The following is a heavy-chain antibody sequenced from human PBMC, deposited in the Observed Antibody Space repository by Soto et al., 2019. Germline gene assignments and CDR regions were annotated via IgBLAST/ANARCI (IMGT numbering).Heavy chain of an antibody. J-gene: IGHJ4*02. CDR1: GSTFTNYA. V-gene: IGHV1-3*01. CDR2: INAGNGYT. Sequence: QVQLVQSGAEVKKPGASVKVSCKASGSTFTNYAMYWVCQAPGQRLEWMGWINAGNGYTKYSQRFQGRVTITRDTSASTAYMELSSLRSEDTAVYYCARGASSSWTSLDYWGQGTLVTVSS. D-gene: IGHD6-13*01. CDR3: ARGASSSWTSLDY.